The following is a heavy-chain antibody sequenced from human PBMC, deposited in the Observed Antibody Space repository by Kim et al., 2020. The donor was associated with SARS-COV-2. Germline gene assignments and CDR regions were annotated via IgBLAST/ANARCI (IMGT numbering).Heavy chain of an antibody. D-gene: IGHD3-16*02. CDR2: IIPIFGTA. CDR3: ARGGYDYVWGSYRMEYYFDY. Sequence: SVKVSCKASGGTFSSYAISWVRQAPGQGLEWMGGIIPIFGTANYAQKFQGRVTITADESTSTAYMELSSLRSEDTAVYYCARGGYDYVWGSYRMEYYFDYWGQGTLVTVSS. J-gene: IGHJ4*02. V-gene: IGHV1-69*13. CDR1: GGTFSSYA.